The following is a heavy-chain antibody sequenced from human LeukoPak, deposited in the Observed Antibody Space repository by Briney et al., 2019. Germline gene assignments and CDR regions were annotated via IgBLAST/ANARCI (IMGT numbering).Heavy chain of an antibody. CDR2: IYYSGGT. J-gene: IGHJ4*02. V-gene: IGHV4-59*08. D-gene: IGHD3-22*01. CDR3: ARHEKNGGYYDN. Sequence: PSETLSLTCTVSGGSINYYSWSWIRQPPGKGLEWIGYIYYSGGTDYNPSLKSRVTISVDTSKNQFSLQLRSVTAADTAVYYCARHEKNGGYYDNWGQGTLVTVSS. CDR1: GGSINYYS.